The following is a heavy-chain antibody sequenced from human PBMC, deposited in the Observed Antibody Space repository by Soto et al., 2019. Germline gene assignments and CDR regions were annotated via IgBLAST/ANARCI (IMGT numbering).Heavy chain of an antibody. V-gene: IGHV3-20*04. CDR2: INWNGGRT. J-gene: IGHJ4*02. CDR1: GFTFDDYG. Sequence: GGSLRLSCAASGFTFDDYGMSWVRQAPGKGLEWVSGINWNGGRTGYGASVKGRFTISRDNGKNSLYLQMNSLRAEDTALYYCARAETYHFESSGYYNFDYWGQGTLVTVSS. D-gene: IGHD3-22*01. CDR3: ARAETYHFESSGYYNFDY.